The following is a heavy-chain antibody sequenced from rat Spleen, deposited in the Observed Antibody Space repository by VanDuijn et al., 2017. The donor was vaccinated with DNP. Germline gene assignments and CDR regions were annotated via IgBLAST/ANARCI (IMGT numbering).Heavy chain of an antibody. V-gene: IGHV5-20*01. CDR1: GFTFSDYY. CDR2: ITYDSGNT. J-gene: IGHJ3*01. Sequence: EVQLVESGGDLVQPGRSLKLSCAASGFTFSDYYMAWVRQAPTKGLEWVAYITYDSGNTYYRDSVKGRFTITRDNAERTLYLQMDSMRPEDTATYYCATGTLADWGEGTLVTVSS. CDR3: ATGTLAD.